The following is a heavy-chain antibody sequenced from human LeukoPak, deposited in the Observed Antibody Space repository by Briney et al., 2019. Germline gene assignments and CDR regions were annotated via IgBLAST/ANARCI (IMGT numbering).Heavy chain of an antibody. V-gene: IGHV4-39*02. CDR2: VFYSGST. CDR3: ARELPDTAMPRTAFDI. Sequence: SESLSLTCGVSGGSINTNTFFWGWIRQPPGKGLEWIGNVFYSGSTMYNPSLKSRVTMSIDTSKSQFSLKLSSVTAADTAVYYCARELPDTAMPRTAFDIWGQGTMVTVSS. D-gene: IGHD5-18*01. J-gene: IGHJ3*02. CDR1: GGSINTNTFF.